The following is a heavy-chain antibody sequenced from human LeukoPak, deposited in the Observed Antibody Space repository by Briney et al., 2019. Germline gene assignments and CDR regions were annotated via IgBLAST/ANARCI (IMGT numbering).Heavy chain of an antibody. V-gene: IGHV4-30-4*01. CDR2: IYYSGST. J-gene: IGHJ4*02. CDR1: GGSISSGDDY. CDR3: ARVPRAHYDSSGYYFDY. D-gene: IGHD3-22*01. Sequence: KTSETLSLTCTVSGGSISSGDDYWSWIRQSPGKGLEWIGYIYYSGSTYYNPSLKSRVTISVDTSKNQFSLKLSSVTAADTAVYYCARVPRAHYDSSGYYFDYWGQGTLVTVSS.